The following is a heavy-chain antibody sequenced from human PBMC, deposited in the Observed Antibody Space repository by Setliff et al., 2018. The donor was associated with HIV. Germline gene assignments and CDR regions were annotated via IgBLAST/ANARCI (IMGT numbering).Heavy chain of an antibody. V-gene: IGHV4-39*07. Sequence: KTSETLSLTCTVSGSISSTSYYWGWIRQPPGKGLEWIGSIYYSGSTYQNPSLKSRVTISVDTSKNQFSLKLSSVTAADTAVYYCARGVDTDIVVVVAATFFDYWGQGTLVTVS. D-gene: IGHD2-15*01. J-gene: IGHJ4*02. CDR3: ARGVDTDIVVVVAATFFDY. CDR1: GSISSTSYY. CDR2: IYYSGST.